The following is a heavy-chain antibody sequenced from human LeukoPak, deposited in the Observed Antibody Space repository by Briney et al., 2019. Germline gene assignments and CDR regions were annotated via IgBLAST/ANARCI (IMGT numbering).Heavy chain of an antibody. CDR3: ARLGPHCSSTSCYTSVDY. CDR1: GFTFSSYG. J-gene: IGHJ4*02. D-gene: IGHD2-2*02. Sequence: GRSLRLSCAASGFTFSSYGMHWVRQAPGKGLDRVAVIWYDGSNKYYADSVKGRFTISRDNSKNTLYLQMNSLRAEDTAVYYCARLGPHCSSTSCYTSVDYWGQGTLVTVSS. CDR2: IWYDGSNK. V-gene: IGHV3-33*01.